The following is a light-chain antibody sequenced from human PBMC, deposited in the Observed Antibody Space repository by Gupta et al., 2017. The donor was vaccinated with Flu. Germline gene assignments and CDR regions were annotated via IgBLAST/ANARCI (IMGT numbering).Light chain of an antibody. J-gene: IGLJ2*01. CDR1: SSDVGGYSY. CDR3: CSYGGSKF. CDR2: EVN. V-gene: IGLV2-8*01. Sequence: QSALTQPPSASGSPGQSVTISCTGTSSDVGGYSYVSWYQQHPGKAPTLIIYEVNKRPSGVPDRFSGSKSGNTASLTVSGLLAEDEADYYCCSYGGSKFFGGGTKLTVL.